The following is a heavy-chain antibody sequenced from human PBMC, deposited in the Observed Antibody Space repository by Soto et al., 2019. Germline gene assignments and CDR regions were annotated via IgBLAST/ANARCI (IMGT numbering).Heavy chain of an antibody. CDR2: ISAHNGNT. CDR1: GFSLSTYG. J-gene: IGHJ4*02. Sequence: ASVKVSCKASGFSLSTYGITWVRQAPGQGLEWVAWISAHNGNTNYAQKLQGRLTVTTDTSTGTAYMDLRSLISDDTAMYYCARGIGFGRLYFDFWGQGTPVTVSS. V-gene: IGHV1-18*01. CDR3: ARGIGFGRLYFDF. D-gene: IGHD1-26*01.